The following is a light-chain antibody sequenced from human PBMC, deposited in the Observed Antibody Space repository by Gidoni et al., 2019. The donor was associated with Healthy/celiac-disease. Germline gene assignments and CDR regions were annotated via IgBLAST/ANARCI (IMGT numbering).Light chain of an antibody. Sequence: QSVLPQPPSASGTPGQRVTISCSGSSSNIGSNTVNRYQQLPGTSPKLLIYSNNQRPSGVPDRFSGSKSGTSASLAISGLQSEDEADYYCAAWDDSLNGPVFGGGTKLTVL. CDR2: SNN. J-gene: IGLJ3*02. CDR1: SSNIGSNT. CDR3: AAWDDSLNGPV. V-gene: IGLV1-44*01.